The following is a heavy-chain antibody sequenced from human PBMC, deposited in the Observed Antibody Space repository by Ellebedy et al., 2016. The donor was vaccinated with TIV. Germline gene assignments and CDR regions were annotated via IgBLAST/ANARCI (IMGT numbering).Heavy chain of an antibody. CDR2: INTNSGGT. Sequence: ASVKVSXXTSGYTFNAYHIHWVRQAPGQGLEWMGWINTNSGGTNYAQKFQARVTMTRDTSLSTAYMELSRLRLDDTAVYYCAKYAAECGSDCYSGNYYMDVWGQGTTVTVSS. CDR3: AKYAAECGSDCYSGNYYMDV. V-gene: IGHV1-2*02. J-gene: IGHJ6*03. D-gene: IGHD2-21*01. CDR1: GYTFNAYH.